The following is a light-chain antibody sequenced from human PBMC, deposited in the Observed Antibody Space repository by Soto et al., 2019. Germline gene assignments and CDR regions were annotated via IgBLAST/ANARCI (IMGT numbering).Light chain of an antibody. CDR1: ETVDTSS. Sequence: EIVLTQSPGTLSLSPGETATLSCRASETVDTSSLGWYQQKPGRAPSLLIYSASRRATGIPDRFSASGSATDFTLTITGLEPEDFAVYYCHQDGSSPLTFGGGTKVEI. CDR3: HQDGSSPLT. J-gene: IGKJ4*01. V-gene: IGKV3-20*01. CDR2: SAS.